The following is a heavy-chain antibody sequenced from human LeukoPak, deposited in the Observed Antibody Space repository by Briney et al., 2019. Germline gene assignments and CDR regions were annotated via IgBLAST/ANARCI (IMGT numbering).Heavy chain of an antibody. Sequence: SETLSLTCTVSGGSISSSYWSWIRQPPGKGLEWIEYIYYSGSTNYNPSLKSRVTISVGTSKNQFSLKLNSVTAADTAVYYCARQGPLTTAVTTRTNPFDYWGQGTLVTVSS. V-gene: IGHV4-59*08. CDR3: ARQGPLTTAVTTRTNPFDY. CDR2: IYYSGST. D-gene: IGHD4-11*01. CDR1: GGSISSSY. J-gene: IGHJ4*02.